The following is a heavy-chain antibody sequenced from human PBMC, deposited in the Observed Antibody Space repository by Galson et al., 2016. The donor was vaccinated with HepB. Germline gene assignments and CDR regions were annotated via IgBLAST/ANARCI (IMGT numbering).Heavy chain of an antibody. V-gene: IGHV1-2*06. CDR2: INPINGDT. Sequence: SVKVSCKASGYIFTAYHLHWVRQAPGQGLEWMGRINPINGDTKYSQNLQDRVAMTTDTSISTAYMELSGLKSDDTAAYYCARSYTVDAPLDFWGQGALVTVSS. CDR1: GYIFTAYH. D-gene: IGHD2-2*02. J-gene: IGHJ4*02. CDR3: ARSYTVDAPLDF.